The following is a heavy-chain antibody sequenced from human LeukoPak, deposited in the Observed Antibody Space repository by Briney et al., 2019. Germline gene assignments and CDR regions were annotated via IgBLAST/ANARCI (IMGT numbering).Heavy chain of an antibody. D-gene: IGHD3-9*01. CDR2: INWNSGFT. V-gene: IGHV3-20*04. CDR1: GFTFDDYA. J-gene: IGHJ4*02. CDR3: ARQDWLGDRYYFDS. Sequence: GGSLRLSCAASGFTFDDYAMSWVRQAPGKGLEWVSGINWNSGFTSYADSMKGRFTISRDNAKNSLYLQMNSLRAEDTALYYCARQDWLGDRYYFDSWGQGTLVTVSS.